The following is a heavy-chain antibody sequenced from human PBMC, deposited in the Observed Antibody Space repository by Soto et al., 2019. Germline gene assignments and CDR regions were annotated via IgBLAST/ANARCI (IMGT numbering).Heavy chain of an antibody. D-gene: IGHD3-3*01. CDR3: TTGNEWSGYLYYYYYGMDV. Sequence: PGGSLRLSCAASGFTFSNAWMSWVRQAPGKGLEWVGRIKSKTDGGTTDYAAPVKGRFTISRDDSKNTLYLQMNSLKTEDTAVYYCTTGNEWSGYLYYYYYGMDVWGQGTTVTVSS. V-gene: IGHV3-15*01. CDR2: IKSKTDGGTT. J-gene: IGHJ6*02. CDR1: GFTFSNAW.